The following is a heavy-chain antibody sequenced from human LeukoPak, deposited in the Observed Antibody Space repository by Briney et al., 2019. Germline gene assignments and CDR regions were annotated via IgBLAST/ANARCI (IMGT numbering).Heavy chain of an antibody. CDR1: GGTFSSYA. J-gene: IGHJ5*02. Sequence: SEKVSCKASGGTFSSYAISWVRQAPGHALEWVGGIIPIFVKANYAQKFQGRATITADESTSPAHMELSSLRSEDTAVYYCARCPSSSWKENWFDPWGQGTLVTVSS. CDR3: ARCPSSSWKENWFDP. CDR2: IIPIFVKA. D-gene: IGHD6-13*01. V-gene: IGHV1-69*13.